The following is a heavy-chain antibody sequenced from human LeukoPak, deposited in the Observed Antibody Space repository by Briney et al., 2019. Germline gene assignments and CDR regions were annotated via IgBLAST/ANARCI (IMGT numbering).Heavy chain of an antibody. D-gene: IGHD2-21*02. V-gene: IGHV3-74*03. CDR1: GFSFSTTW. CDR2: IPSDGTST. Sequence: GQSLRLSCAASGFSFSTTWMHWVRHPPGQGLVWVARIPSDGTSTSYAESVEGRFTISRDNARNTLYLQMNSLRAEDTAVYYCARASPGGAYCGGDCYYGYWGQGTLVTVSS. CDR3: ARASPGGAYCGGDCYYGY. J-gene: IGHJ4*02.